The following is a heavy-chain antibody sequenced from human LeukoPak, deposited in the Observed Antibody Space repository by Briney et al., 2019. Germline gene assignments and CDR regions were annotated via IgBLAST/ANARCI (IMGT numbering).Heavy chain of an antibody. Sequence: GGSLRLSCAASGFTFSRYSMNWVRQAPGKGLEWVSYISSSSSTIYYADSVKGRFTISRDNAKNSLYLQMNSLRAEDTAVYYCARVPDGYNLGTYFDPWGQGTLVTVSS. CDR1: GFTFSRYS. CDR2: ISSSSSTI. V-gene: IGHV3-48*01. J-gene: IGHJ5*02. CDR3: ARVPDGYNLGTYFDP. D-gene: IGHD5-24*01.